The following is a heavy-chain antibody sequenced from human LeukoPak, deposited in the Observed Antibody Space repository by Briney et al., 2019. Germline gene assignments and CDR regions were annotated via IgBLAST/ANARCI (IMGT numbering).Heavy chain of an antibody. CDR3: ATFSHSRKDYGMDV. J-gene: IGHJ6*02. CDR2: INSDGSST. V-gene: IGHV3-74*01. CDR1: GFSLSGYW. D-gene: IGHD1-14*01. Sequence: GGSLRLSCVASGFSLSGYWMHWVRQAPGKGLVWVTRINSDGSSTSYADSVKGRFTISRDNAKNSLYLQMNSLRAEDTAVYYCATFSHSRKDYGMDVWGQGATVTVSS.